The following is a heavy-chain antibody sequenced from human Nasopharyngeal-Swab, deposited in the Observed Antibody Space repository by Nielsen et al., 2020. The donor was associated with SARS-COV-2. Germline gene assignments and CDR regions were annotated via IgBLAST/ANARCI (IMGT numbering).Heavy chain of an antibody. CDR1: GFTFSSYG. Sequence: GGSLRLSCAASGFTFSSYGMHWVRQAPGKGLEWVAVIWYDGSNKYYADSVKGRFTISRDNSKNTLYLQMNSLRAEDTAVYYCARDAGGSGGGYWGQGTLVTSPQ. V-gene: IGHV3-33*01. CDR2: IWYDGSNK. D-gene: IGHD3-16*01. J-gene: IGHJ4*02. CDR3: ARDAGGSGGGY.